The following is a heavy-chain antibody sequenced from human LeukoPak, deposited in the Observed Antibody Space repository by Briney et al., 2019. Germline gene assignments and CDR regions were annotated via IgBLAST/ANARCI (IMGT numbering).Heavy chain of an antibody. CDR3: ARSRGAIVDY. CDR1: GDSVSSNSAA. V-gene: IGHV6-1*01. Sequence: SQTLSLTCAISGDSVSSNSAAWTWLRQSPSRGLEWLGRTYYRSKWVNDYATSVKSRISINPDISANQFSLQLNSVTPEDTAVYYCARSRGAIVDYWGQGTLVTVSS. CDR2: TYYRSKWVN. J-gene: IGHJ4*02.